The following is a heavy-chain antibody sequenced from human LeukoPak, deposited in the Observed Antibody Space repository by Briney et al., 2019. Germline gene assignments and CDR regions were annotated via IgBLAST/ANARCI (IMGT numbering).Heavy chain of an antibody. CDR1: GGSISSYY. CDR3: AFSRFRPKSVAVPRPVDY. Sequence: PSETLSLTCTVSGGSISSYYWSWIRQSAGKGLEWIGRIYYSGSTYYNPSLKSRATISVDTSKNQFSLKLSSVTAADTAVYYCAFSRFRPKSVAVPRPVDYWGQGTLVTVSS. CDR2: IYYSGST. J-gene: IGHJ4*02. D-gene: IGHD6-19*01. V-gene: IGHV4-59*05.